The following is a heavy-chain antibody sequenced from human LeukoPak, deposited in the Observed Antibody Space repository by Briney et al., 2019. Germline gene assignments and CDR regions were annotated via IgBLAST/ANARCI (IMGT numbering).Heavy chain of an antibody. CDR1: GYTFTSYG. CDR3: ARDRVMVDLGYCSGTSCPPPDWFDP. J-gene: IGHJ5*02. CDR2: ISAYNGNT. V-gene: IGHV1-18*01. D-gene: IGHD2-2*01. Sequence: GASVKVSCKASGYTFTSYGISWVRQAPGQGLEWMGWISAYNGNTNYAQNLHGRVTMTTDTSTSTAYMELRSLRSDDTAVYYCARDRVMVDLGYCSGTSCPPPDWFDPWGQGTLVTVSS.